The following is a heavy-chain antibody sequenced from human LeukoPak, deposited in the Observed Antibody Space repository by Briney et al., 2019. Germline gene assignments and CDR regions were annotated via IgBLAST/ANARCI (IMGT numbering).Heavy chain of an antibody. D-gene: IGHD6-13*01. Sequence: PSETLSLTCTVSGGSISSYYWSWIRQPPGKGLEWIGYIYYSGSTNCNPSLKSRVTISVDTSKNQFSLRLSSVTAADTAVYYCARDGALAAAARTPFDYWGQGTLVTVSS. CDR3: ARDGALAAAARTPFDY. CDR1: GGSISSYY. V-gene: IGHV4-59*12. J-gene: IGHJ4*02. CDR2: IYYSGST.